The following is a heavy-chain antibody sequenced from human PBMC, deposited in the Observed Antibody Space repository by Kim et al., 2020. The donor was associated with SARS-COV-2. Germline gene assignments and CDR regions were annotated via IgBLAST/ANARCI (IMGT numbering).Heavy chain of an antibody. CDR2: IKEDGSEK. CDR3: ARDAAACT. J-gene: IGHJ5*01. D-gene: IGHD6-13*01. CDR1: GFIFGSYW. Sequence: GGSLRLSCAASGFIFGSYWMTWVRQAPGKGLEWVANIKEDGSEKYYVDSVNGRFTISRDNAKKSLYLQMNSLRAEDTAVYYCARDAAACTWGHGTLVTVS. V-gene: IGHV3-7*01.